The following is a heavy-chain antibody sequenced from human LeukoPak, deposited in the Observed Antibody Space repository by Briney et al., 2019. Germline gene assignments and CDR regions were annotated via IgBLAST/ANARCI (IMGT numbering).Heavy chain of an antibody. V-gene: IGHV4-4*02. CDR3: ARDRDSETYYYYYGLDV. CDR1: GGSISSSNW. J-gene: IGHJ6*02. CDR2: IYHSGST. D-gene: IGHD5-24*01. Sequence: SGTLSLTCAVSGGSISSSNWWSWVRPPPGKGLEWIGEIYHSGSTNYNPSLKSRVTISVDKSKNQFSLKLSSVTATDTAVYYCARDRDSETYYYYYGLDVWGQGTPVTVSS.